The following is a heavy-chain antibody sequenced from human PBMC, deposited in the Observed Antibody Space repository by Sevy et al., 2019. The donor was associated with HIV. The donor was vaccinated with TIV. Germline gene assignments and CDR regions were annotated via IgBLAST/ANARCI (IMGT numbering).Heavy chain of an antibody. CDR2: FYSSAGT. J-gene: IGHJ4*02. CDR1: DVSITSSNYY. D-gene: IGHD3-22*01. Sequence: SETLSLTCTVSDVSITSSNYYWGWIRQSPGKGLEWVGSFYSSAGTYYNPSLKSRVTISVDTSKNHFSLRLNSVTAADTAVYFCARTQGESGQRDSRDYPYAGDYYFDHWGQGTPVTVSS. CDR3: ARTQGESGQRDSRDYPYAGDYYFDH. V-gene: IGHV4-39*02.